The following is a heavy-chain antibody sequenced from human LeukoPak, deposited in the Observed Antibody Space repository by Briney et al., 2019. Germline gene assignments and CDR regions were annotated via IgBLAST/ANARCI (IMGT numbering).Heavy chain of an antibody. Sequence: GGSLRLSCAASGFTFSNYGMHWVRQAPGKGLEWVAVISYDANHKHYADSVKGRFTISRDNSKNALYLQMSSLTTEDTAVYYCARGPADLRGYNYEGYWGQGTLVTVSS. D-gene: IGHD1-14*01. CDR2: ISYDANHK. CDR1: GFTFSNYG. V-gene: IGHV3-30*03. J-gene: IGHJ4*02. CDR3: ARGPADLRGYNYEGY.